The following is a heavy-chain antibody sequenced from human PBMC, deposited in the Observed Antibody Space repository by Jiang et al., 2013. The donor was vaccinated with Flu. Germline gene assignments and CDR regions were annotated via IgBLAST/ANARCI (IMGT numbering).Heavy chain of an antibody. Sequence: GLVKPSETLSLTCTVSGDSFTNTNYYWGWIRLPPGKGLEWIGSVYYGSTYYNPSLSSRVTISADTSKKQFSLNLSSVTAADTAVYYCARHRGGRYRGNYYFFDYWAREPWSPSPQ. J-gene: IGHJ4*02. V-gene: IGHV4-39*01. CDR1: GDSFTNTNYY. D-gene: IGHD1-26*01. CDR3: ARHRGGRYRGNYYFFDY. CDR2: VYYGST.